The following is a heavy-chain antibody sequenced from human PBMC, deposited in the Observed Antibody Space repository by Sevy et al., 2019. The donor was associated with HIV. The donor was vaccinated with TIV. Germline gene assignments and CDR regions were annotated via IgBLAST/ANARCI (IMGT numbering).Heavy chain of an antibody. J-gene: IGHJ5*02. Sequence: GGSLRLSCAASRFSFSTYWMNWVRQAPGKGLEWVAGIRHDVTEKYYGDSVKGRFTISRDNVKNSLYLQMNSLRDEDTAVYYGARASVAGGRWGGWSDPWGHGTLVTVSS. CDR1: RFSFSTYW. CDR3: ARASVAGGRWGGWSDP. CDR2: IRHDVTEK. V-gene: IGHV3-7*01. D-gene: IGHD6-19*01.